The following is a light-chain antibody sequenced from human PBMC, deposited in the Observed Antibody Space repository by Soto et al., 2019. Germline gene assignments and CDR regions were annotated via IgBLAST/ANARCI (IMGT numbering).Light chain of an antibody. CDR3: SSYTSSSTYV. CDR1: SSDVGGYNS. V-gene: IGLV2-14*01. J-gene: IGLJ1*01. Sequence: LTQPPSVSESPGKTVTISCTGTSSDVGGYNSVSWYQQHPGKAPKLMIYEVSNRPSGVSNRFSGSKSGNTASLTISGLQAEDEADYYCSSYTSSSTYVFGSGTKLTVL. CDR2: EVS.